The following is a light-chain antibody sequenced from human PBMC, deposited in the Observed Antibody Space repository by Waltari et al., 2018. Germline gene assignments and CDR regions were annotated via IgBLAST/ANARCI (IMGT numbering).Light chain of an antibody. CDR1: ISHPRTGFD. CDR2: GNN. V-gene: IGLV1-40*01. Sequence: QSVLTQPPSVSGAPGQRVTISCPGSISHPRTGFDVNWSQQLPGTAPKLPIYGNNNRPSGVPDLFSGSRSGTSASLAITGLQPEDEADYYCQSYDSSLSVSGVFGGGTKLTVL. J-gene: IGLJ3*02. CDR3: QSYDSSLSVSGV.